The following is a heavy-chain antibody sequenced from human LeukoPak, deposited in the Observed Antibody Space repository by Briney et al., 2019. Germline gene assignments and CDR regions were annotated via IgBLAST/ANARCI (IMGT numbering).Heavy chain of an antibody. V-gene: IGHV3-30*18. CDR3: AKVFWSGYYSSNPFFDY. J-gene: IGHJ4*02. D-gene: IGHD3-3*01. CDR1: GFTFSSYS. CDR2: ISYDGSNK. Sequence: GGSLRLSCAASGFTFSSYSMNWVRQAPGKGLEWVAVISYDGSNKYYADSVKGRFTISRDNSKNTLYLQMNSLRAEDTAVYYCAKVFWSGYYSSNPFFDYWGQGTLVTVSS.